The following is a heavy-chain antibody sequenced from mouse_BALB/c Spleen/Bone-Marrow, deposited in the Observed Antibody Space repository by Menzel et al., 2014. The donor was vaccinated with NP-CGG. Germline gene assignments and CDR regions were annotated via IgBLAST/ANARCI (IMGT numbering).Heavy chain of an antibody. CDR3: ARNWDVDY. CDR1: GYSFTTYY. V-gene: IGHV1S135*01. D-gene: IGHD4-1*01. CDR2: IDPFNGAT. Sequence: VQLQQSGPELMKPGASVKISCKASGYSFTTYYMHWVKQSHGKSLEWIGYIDPFNGATSDNQKFKGKATLTVDKSSSTAYMHLSSLTSEDSAVYYCARNWDVDYWGQGTTLTVSS. J-gene: IGHJ2*01.